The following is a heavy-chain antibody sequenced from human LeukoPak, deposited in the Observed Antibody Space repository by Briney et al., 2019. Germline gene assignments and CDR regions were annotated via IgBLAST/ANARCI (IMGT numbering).Heavy chain of an antibody. CDR2: IRSKAYGGTT. Sequence: GGSLRLSCTASGFTFGDYAMSWVRQAPGKGLEWVGFIRSKAYGGTTEYAASVKGRFTISRDDSKSIAYLQMNSLKTEDTAVYYCTRDIVVVVAATGYYYYYGMDVRGQGATVTVSS. V-gene: IGHV3-49*04. J-gene: IGHJ6*02. D-gene: IGHD2-15*01. CDR3: TRDIVVVVAATGYYYYYGMDV. CDR1: GFTFGDYA.